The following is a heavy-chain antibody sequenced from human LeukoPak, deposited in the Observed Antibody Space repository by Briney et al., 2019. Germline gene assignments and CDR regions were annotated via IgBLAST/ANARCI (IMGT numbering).Heavy chain of an antibody. CDR3: ARALWFGDQGWFDP. Sequence: SETLSLTCTVSGGSISSYYWSWIRQPAGKGLEWIGRIYTRGSTNYNPSLKSRVTMSVDTSKNQFSLKLSSVTAADTAVYYCARALWFGDQGWFDPWGQGTLVTVSS. D-gene: IGHD3-10*01. CDR1: GGSISSYY. CDR2: IYTRGST. V-gene: IGHV4-4*07. J-gene: IGHJ5*02.